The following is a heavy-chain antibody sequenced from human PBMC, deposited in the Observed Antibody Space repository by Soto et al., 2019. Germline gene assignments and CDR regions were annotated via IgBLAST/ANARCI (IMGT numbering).Heavy chain of an antibody. V-gene: IGHV1-2*04. CDR3: ARATLRTGDAFDI. Sequence: ASVKVSCKASGYTFTGYYMHWVRQAPGQGLEWMGWINPNSGGTNYAQKFQGWVTMTRDTSISTAYMELSRLRSDDTAVYYCARATLRTGDAFDIWGQGTMVTVSS. CDR1: GYTFTGYY. J-gene: IGHJ3*02. CDR2: INPNSGGT. D-gene: IGHD7-27*01.